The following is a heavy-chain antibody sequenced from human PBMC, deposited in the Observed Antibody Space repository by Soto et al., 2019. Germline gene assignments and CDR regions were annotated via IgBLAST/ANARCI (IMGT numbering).Heavy chain of an antibody. CDR2: IFSSGST. Sequence: SETHSLTCTVSGGSINTFYWSWVRQPAGKGLEWMGRIFSSGSTSFNPSLESRVAMSVDTSKNHFSLNLSSVTAADMAVYYCAREGSYSAYNFAHGIQLWSFDFWGQGALVTVPS. J-gene: IGHJ4*02. CDR1: GGSINTFY. D-gene: IGHD5-12*01. CDR3: AREGSYSAYNFAHGIQLWSFDF. V-gene: IGHV4-4*07.